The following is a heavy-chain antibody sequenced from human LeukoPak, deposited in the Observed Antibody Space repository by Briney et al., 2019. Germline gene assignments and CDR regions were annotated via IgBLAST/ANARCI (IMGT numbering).Heavy chain of an antibody. J-gene: IGHJ4*02. D-gene: IGHD2-2*01. CDR2: IKQDGSEK. Sequence: PGGSLRLSCAASGFTFSSYWMSWVRQAPGKGLEWVANIKQDGSEKYYVDSVKGRFTISRDNAKNSLYLQMNSLRAEDTAVYYCARDRGYCSSTSCYEDDYWGQGTLVTVSS. CDR3: ARDRGYCSSTSCYEDDY. V-gene: IGHV3-7*01. CDR1: GFTFSSYW.